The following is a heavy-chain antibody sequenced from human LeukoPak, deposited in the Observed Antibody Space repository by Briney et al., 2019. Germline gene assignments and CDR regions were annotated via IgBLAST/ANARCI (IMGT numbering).Heavy chain of an antibody. V-gene: IGHV4-59*11. CDR3: ARDRVPAALHFDY. CDR2: IYYSGST. J-gene: IGHJ4*02. Sequence: PSETLSLNCTVSGGSISSHYWSWIRQPPGKGLEWIGCIYYSGSTNYNPSLKSRITISVDTSKNQFSLKLSSVTAADTAVYYCARDRVPAALHFDYWGQGTLVTVSS. D-gene: IGHD2-2*01. CDR1: GGSISSHY.